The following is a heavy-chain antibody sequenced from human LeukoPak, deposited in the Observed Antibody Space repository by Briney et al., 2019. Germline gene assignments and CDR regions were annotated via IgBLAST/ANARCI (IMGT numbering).Heavy chain of an antibody. D-gene: IGHD2-2*01. CDR2: VYHGVST. J-gene: IGHJ5*02. Sequence: SETLSLTCAVSGGSISSSYWWSWVRQPPGKGLEWIGEVYHGVSTNYNPSLKSRVTISVDKSKNQFSLNLSSVTAADTAVYYCARHLGVVPAWGWFDPWGQGTLVTVSS. CDR3: ARHLGVVPAWGWFDP. CDR1: GGSISSSYW. V-gene: IGHV4-4*02.